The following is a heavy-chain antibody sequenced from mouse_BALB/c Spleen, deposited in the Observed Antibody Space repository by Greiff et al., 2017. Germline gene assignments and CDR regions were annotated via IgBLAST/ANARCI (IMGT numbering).Heavy chain of an antibody. D-gene: IGHD1-1*01. CDR1: GFSLTSYG. J-gene: IGHJ1*01. Sequence: VQLQQSGPGLVQPSQSLSITCTVSGFSLTSYGVHWVRQSPGKGLEWLGVIWSGGSTDYNAAFISRLSISKDNSKSQVFFKMNSLQADDTAIYYCARNSPVRYFDVWGAGTTVTVSS. CDR2: IWSGGST. CDR3: ARNSPVRYFDV. V-gene: IGHV2-4-1*01.